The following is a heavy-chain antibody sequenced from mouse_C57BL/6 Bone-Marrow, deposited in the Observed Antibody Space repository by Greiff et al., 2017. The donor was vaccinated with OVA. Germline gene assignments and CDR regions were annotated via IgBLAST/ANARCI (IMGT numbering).Heavy chain of an antibody. J-gene: IGHJ4*01. V-gene: IGHV1-64*01. D-gene: IGHD1-1*01. CDR2: IHPNSGST. CDR1: GYTFTSYW. CDR3: ATITTVVAKGSYAMDY. Sequence: QVQLQQPGAELVKPGASVKLSCKASGYTFTSYWMHWVKQRPGQGLEWIGMIHPNSGSTNYNEKFKSKATLTVDKSSSTAYMQLSSLTSEDSAVYYCATITTVVAKGSYAMDYWGQGTSVTVSS.